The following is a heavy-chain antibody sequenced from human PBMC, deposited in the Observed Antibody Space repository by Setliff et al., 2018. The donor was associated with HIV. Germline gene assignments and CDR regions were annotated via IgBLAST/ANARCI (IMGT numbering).Heavy chain of an antibody. CDR1: GGSISSGAFY. J-gene: IGHJ3*02. CDR3: ASRSVAGAFDI. D-gene: IGHD6-19*01. Sequence: PSETLSLTCTVSGGSISSGAFYWSWIRQHPGKGLEWIGDIYYIGSTFYNLSLKSRITISVDTSKNHFSLRLRSVTAADTAVYYCASRSVAGAFDIWGQGTKVTVSS. V-gene: IGHV4-31*03. CDR2: IYYIGST.